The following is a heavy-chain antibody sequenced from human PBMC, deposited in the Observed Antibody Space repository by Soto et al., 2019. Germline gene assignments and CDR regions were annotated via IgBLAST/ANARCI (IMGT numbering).Heavy chain of an antibody. D-gene: IGHD2-15*01. J-gene: IGHJ6*02. CDR3: ARDDCSGGSCYNDYYYGMDV. V-gene: IGHV3-21*01. CDR2: ISSSSSYI. Sequence: PGGSLRLSCAASGFTFISYSMNWVRQAPGKGLEWVSSISSSSSYIYYADSVKGRFTISRDNAKNSLYLQMNSLRAEDTAVYYCARDDCSGGSCYNDYYYGMDVWGQGTTVTVSS. CDR1: GFTFISYS.